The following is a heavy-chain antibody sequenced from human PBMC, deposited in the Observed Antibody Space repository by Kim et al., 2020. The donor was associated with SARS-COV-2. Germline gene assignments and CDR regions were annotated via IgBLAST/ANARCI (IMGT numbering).Heavy chain of an antibody. V-gene: IGHV3-73*01. D-gene: IGHD1-1*01. J-gene: IGHJ3*01. Sequence: VKGRFTNSRDDSKSTVYLQMNSLKTEDTAVYYCTRIFGTYCGVGYAFGVWGQGTMVTVSS. CDR3: TRIFGTYCGVGYAFGV.